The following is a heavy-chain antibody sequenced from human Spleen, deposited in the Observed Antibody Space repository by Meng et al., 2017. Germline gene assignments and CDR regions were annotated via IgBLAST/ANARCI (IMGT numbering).Heavy chain of an antibody. V-gene: IGHV3-13*01. CDR2: IGTAGDT. CDR3: ARADYYYYYGMDV. J-gene: IGHJ6*02. Sequence: GESLKISCAASGFTFSSYDMHWVRQATGKGLEWVSAIGTAGDTYYPGSVKGRFTNSRENAKNSLYLQMNSLRAEDTAVYYCARADYYYYYGMDVWGQGTTVTVSS. CDR1: GFTFSSYD.